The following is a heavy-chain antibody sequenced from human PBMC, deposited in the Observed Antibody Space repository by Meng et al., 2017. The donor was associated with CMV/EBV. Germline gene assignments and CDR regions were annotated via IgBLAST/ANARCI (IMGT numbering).Heavy chain of an antibody. V-gene: IGHV1-69*10. CDR1: GGTFSSYA. CDR3: ARENGVAGGGHFDY. D-gene: IGHD3-3*01. CDR2: ISPILGIA. J-gene: IGHJ4*02. Sequence: SVKVSCKASGGTFSSYAISWVRQAPGQGLEWMGGISPILGIANYAQKFQGRVTMTADKPTSTAYMELSSLRSEDTAVYYCARENGVAGGGHFDYWGQGTLVTVSS.